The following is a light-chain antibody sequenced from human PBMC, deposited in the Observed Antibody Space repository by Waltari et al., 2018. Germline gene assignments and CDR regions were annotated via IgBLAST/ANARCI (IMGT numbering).Light chain of an antibody. CDR3: QQYCSSPLT. Sequence: DIVLTQSPDFLAVSLGERATINCKSSQSLLYSSVNKNCLAWYQQKAGQPPKPLIYWAPTREPGVPDQFSGSGSGTDFTLTISSLQAEDVAVYYCQQYCSSPLTFGGGTKVEIK. CDR2: WAP. CDR1: QSLLYSSVNKNC. J-gene: IGKJ4*01. V-gene: IGKV4-1*01.